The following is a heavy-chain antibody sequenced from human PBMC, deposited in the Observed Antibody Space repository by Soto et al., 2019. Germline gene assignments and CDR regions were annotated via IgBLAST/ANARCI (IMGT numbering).Heavy chain of an antibody. CDR3: ARAHPLTYYYGSGSYYNGYWYFDL. CDR2: IIPIFGTA. D-gene: IGHD3-10*01. V-gene: IGHV1-69*13. CDR1: GGTFSSYA. J-gene: IGHJ2*01. Sequence: VASVKVSCKASGGTFSSYAISWVRQAPGQGLEWMGGIIPIFGTANYAQKFQGRVTITADESTSTAYMELSSLRSEDTAVYYCARAHPLTYYYGSGSYYNGYWYFDLWGRGTLVTSPQ.